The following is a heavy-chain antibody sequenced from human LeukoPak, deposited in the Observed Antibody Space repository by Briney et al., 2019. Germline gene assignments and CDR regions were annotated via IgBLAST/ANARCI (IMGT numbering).Heavy chain of an antibody. J-gene: IGHJ4*02. CDR1: GFTFTSHG. CDR2: IVYDGGYK. Sequence: GGSLRLSCAASGFTFTSHGMHWVRQGPGKGPEWVAFIVYDGGYKYYADSVKGRFTISRDNSKNTLFLQMNSLRTEDTAVYYCAKVQSYYGILTGDPFDYWGQGTLVTVSS. CDR3: AKVQSYYGILTGDPFDY. D-gene: IGHD3-9*01. V-gene: IGHV3-30*02.